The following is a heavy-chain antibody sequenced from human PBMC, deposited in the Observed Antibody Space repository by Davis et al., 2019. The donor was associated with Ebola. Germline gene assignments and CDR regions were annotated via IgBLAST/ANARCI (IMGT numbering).Heavy chain of an antibody. CDR2: LYSSGLT. CDR1: GFAVSGNY. CDR3: AKAPSYYFVDL. Sequence: GESLKISCAASGFAVSGNYMSWVRQAPGKGLEWVSTLYSSGLTYYAASVKGRFTISRDNSKNTLFLQMNGLRADDTAVYFCAKAPSYYFVDLWGRGTLITVSS. D-gene: IGHD3-16*01. V-gene: IGHV3-53*01. J-gene: IGHJ2*01.